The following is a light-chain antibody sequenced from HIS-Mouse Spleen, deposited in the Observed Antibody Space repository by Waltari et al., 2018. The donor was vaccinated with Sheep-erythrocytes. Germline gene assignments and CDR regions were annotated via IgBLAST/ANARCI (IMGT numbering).Light chain of an antibody. CDR1: KLGDKY. CDR3: QAWDSSIVV. V-gene: IGLV3-1*01. J-gene: IGLJ2*01. CDR2: QDT. Sequence: SSELTQPPSVSVSPGQTASITCSGDKLGDKYACWYQQKPGQSPVLVIYQDTKRPSGIPEGFAGSNAGNTATLTRSGTQAMDEADYYWQAWDSSIVVFGGGTKLTVL.